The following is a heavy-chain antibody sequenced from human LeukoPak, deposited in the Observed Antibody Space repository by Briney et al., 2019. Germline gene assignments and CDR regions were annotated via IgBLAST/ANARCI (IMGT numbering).Heavy chain of an antibody. CDR2: INWNGGST. CDR3: ARVHDYGDYVSYYYMDV. Sequence: PGGSLRLSCAASGFTFSSYEMNWVRQAPGKGLEWVSGINWNGGSTGYADSVKGRFTISRDNAKNSLYLQMNSLRAEDTALYYCARVHDYGDYVSYYYMDVWGKGTTVTVSS. D-gene: IGHD4-17*01. J-gene: IGHJ6*03. V-gene: IGHV3-20*04. CDR1: GFTFSSYE.